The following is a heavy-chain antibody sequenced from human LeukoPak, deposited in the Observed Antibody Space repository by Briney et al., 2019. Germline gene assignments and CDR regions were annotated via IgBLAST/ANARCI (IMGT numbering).Heavy chain of an antibody. D-gene: IGHD6-6*01. CDR1: GFTFSSYW. Sequence: GGSLRLSCAASGFTFSSYWMSWVRQAPGKGLEWVANIKQDGSEKYYVDSVKGRFTISRDNAKNSLYLQMNSLRAEDTAVYYCAKVGRRIAARPDYWGQGTLVTVSS. V-gene: IGHV3-7*03. CDR2: IKQDGSEK. CDR3: AKVGRRIAARPDY. J-gene: IGHJ4*02.